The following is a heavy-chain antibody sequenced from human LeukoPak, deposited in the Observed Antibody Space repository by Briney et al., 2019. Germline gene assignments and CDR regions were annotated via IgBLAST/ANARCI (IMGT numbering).Heavy chain of an antibody. Sequence: ASVKVSCKASGGTFSSYAISWVRQAPGQGLEWMGGIIPIFGTANYPQKFQGRVTITADESTSTAYMELSSLRSEDTAVYDCASFTGNYYYYGMDVRGQGTTVTVSS. V-gene: IGHV1-69*13. CDR3: ASFTGNYYYYGMDV. J-gene: IGHJ6*02. CDR1: GGTFSSYA. D-gene: IGHD4-11*01. CDR2: IIPIFGTA.